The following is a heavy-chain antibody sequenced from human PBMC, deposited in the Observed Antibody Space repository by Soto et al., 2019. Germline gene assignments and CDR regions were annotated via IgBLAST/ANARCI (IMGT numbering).Heavy chain of an antibody. Sequence: QMEQSGAEVRKPGSSVKVSCKPSGGSLTSYPMAWVRQAPGQGLEWMVWIIPIHGTTEYAQKFQGRVTITADESTNRATLELTGLTSEDTAVYYCARGWGLVSWGQGTLVTVSS. J-gene: IGHJ4*02. CDR2: IIPIHGTT. V-gene: IGHV1-69*01. CDR1: GGSLTSYP. D-gene: IGHD3-16*01. CDR3: ARGWGLVS.